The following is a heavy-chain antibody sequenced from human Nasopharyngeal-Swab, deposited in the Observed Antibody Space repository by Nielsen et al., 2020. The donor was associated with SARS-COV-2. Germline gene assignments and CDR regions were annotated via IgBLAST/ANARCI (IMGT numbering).Heavy chain of an antibody. CDR2: IGDKAHNYAT. V-gene: IGHV3-73*01. Sequence: GESLKISCAASGFVFSGSAIHWARQASGKGPEWVGRIGDKAHNYATTYAASVKGRFTISRDDSKNTAFLQMDSLNTEDTALYYCTTDYYFDYWGQGTLVTVSS. J-gene: IGHJ4*02. D-gene: IGHD4/OR15-4a*01. CDR3: TTDYYFDY. CDR1: GFVFSGSA.